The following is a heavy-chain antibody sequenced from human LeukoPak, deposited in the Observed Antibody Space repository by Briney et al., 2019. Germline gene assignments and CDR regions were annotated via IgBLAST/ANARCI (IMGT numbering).Heavy chain of an antibody. V-gene: IGHV6-1*01. CDR2: TYYRSKWYN. D-gene: IGHD6-19*01. J-gene: IGHJ4*02. Sequence: SQTLSLTCAISGDTVSSNSAAWNWSRQSPSRGLEWLGRTYYRSKWYNDYAVSVKSRITINPDTSKNQFSLQLNSVTPEDTAVYYCARERGSGLYYFDYWGQGTLVTVSS. CDR1: GDTVSSNSAA. CDR3: ARERGSGLYYFDY.